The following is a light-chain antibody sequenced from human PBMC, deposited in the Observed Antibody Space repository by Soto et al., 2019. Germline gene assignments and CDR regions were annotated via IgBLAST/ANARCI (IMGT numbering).Light chain of an antibody. V-gene: IGKV1-16*02. CDR3: QQYHTYPYT. CDR1: QDISNY. Sequence: DIQMTQSPSSLSPSVGDRITITCRASQDISNYLAWFQQKPGKAPKSLIYAASSLHSGVPSKFSGSGSGTHFTLTISSLQPEDFATYYCQQYHTYPYTFGQGTKLEIK. CDR2: AAS. J-gene: IGKJ2*01.